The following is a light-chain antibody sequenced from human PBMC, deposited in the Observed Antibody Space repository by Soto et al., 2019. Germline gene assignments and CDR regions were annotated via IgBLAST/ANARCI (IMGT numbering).Light chain of an antibody. CDR3: QQYGSSGT. J-gene: IGKJ1*01. V-gene: IGKV3-15*01. CDR1: QSVSSN. Sequence: EIVMTQFPATLSVSPGERATLSCRASQSVSSNLAWYQQKPGQAPRLLIYGASTRATGIPARFSGGGSGTEFTLSISSLQSEDFAVYYCQQYGSSGTFGQGTKVDI. CDR2: GAS.